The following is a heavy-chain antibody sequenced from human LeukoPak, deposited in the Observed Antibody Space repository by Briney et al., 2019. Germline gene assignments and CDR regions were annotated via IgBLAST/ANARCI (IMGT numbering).Heavy chain of an antibody. J-gene: IGHJ5*02. CDR2: IFYTGNA. D-gene: IGHD2-15*01. CDR3: ARRTYCSGGRCYGEYWFDP. V-gene: IGHV4-59*08. CDR1: GGSISGYH. Sequence: SETLSLTCSVSGGSISGYHWNWIRQSPGKGLQWIANIFYTGNADYNPSLRSRVAISLDTSKNKVSLILTSVTAADTAIHYCARRTYCSGGRCYGEYWFDPWGPGILVTVSS.